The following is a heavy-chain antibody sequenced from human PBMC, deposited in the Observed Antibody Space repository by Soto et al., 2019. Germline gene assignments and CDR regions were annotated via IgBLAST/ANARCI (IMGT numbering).Heavy chain of an antibody. CDR1: GGTFSSYT. CDR2: IIPILGIA. V-gene: IGHV1-69*04. D-gene: IGHD1-26*01. J-gene: IGHJ4*02. Sequence: SVKVSCKASGGTFSSYTISWVRQAPGQGLEWMGRIIPILGIANYAQKFQGRVTITADKSTSTAYMELSSLRSEDTAVYYCAREESGSYVGYWGQGTLVTVSS. CDR3: AREESGSYVGY.